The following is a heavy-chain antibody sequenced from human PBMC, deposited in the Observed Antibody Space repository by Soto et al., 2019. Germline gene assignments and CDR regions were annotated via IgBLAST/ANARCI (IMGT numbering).Heavy chain of an antibody. D-gene: IGHD3-22*01. J-gene: IGHJ4*02. CDR2: IWYDGSNK. Sequence: GGSLRLSCAASGFTFSSYDMHWVRQAPGKGLEWVAVIWYDGSNKYYADSVKGRFTISRDNSKNTLYLQMNSLRAEDTAVYYCARSWRYYYDSSGYYYDYWGQGTLVTVSS. CDR1: GFTFSSYD. CDR3: ARSWRYYYDSSGYYYDY. V-gene: IGHV3-33*01.